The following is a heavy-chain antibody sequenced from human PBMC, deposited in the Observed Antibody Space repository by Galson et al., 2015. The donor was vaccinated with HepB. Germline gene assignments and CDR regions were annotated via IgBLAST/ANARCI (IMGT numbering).Heavy chain of an antibody. Sequence: SLRLSCAASGFTFSSYAMHWVRQAPGKGLEWVAVISYDGSNKYYADSVKGRFTISRDNSKNTLYLQMNSLRAEDTAVYYCAKDGVWFGEFPVDYWGQGTLVTVSS. J-gene: IGHJ4*02. D-gene: IGHD3-10*01. V-gene: IGHV3-30-3*01. CDR2: ISYDGSNK. CDR1: GFTFSSYA. CDR3: AKDGVWFGEFPVDY.